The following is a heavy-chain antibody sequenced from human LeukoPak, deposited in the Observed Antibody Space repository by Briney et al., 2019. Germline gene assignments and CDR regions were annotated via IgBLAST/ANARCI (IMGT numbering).Heavy chain of an antibody. CDR3: ARDYDSSGSI. CDR1: GGSFSGYF. V-gene: IGHV4-34*01. D-gene: IGHD3-22*01. J-gene: IGHJ4*02. Sequence: SETLSLTCAVYGGSFSGYFWSWIRQTPGKGLEWIGEINYYGNTNYNPSLESRVTMSVDTSKNQFSLKLSSVTAADTAVYYCARDYDSSGSIWGQGTLVTVSS. CDR2: INYYGNT.